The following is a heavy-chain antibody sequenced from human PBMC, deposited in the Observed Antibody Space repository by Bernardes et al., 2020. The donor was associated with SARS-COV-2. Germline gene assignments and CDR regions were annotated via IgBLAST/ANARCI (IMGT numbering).Heavy chain of an antibody. CDR3: AREGYRGAGIAAVGAGL. CDR1: GFTFDDYG. V-gene: IGHV3-20*04. Sequence: GGSLSLSCAASGFTFDDYGMSWVRQAPGKGLEWVSGINWNGGSTGYADSVKGRFTISRDNAKNSLYLQMNSLRAEDTALYYCAREGYRGAGIAAVGAGLWGQGTLVTVSS. D-gene: IGHD6-13*01. J-gene: IGHJ4*02. CDR2: INWNGGST.